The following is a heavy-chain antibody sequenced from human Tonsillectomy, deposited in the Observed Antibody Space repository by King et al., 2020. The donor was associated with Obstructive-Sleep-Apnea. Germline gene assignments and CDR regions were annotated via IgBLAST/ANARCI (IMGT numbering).Heavy chain of an antibody. Sequence: VQLVESGGGVVQPGRSLRLSCAASGFTFSSYAMHWVRQAPGKGLEWVAVISYDGSNKYYADSVKGRFTISRDNSKNTLYFQMNSLRAEDTAVYYCARERGASGSYCFDYWGQGTLVTVSS. D-gene: IGHD3-10*01. V-gene: IGHV3-30*14. CDR2: ISYDGSNK. CDR3: ARERGASGSYCFDY. J-gene: IGHJ4*02. CDR1: GFTFSSYA.